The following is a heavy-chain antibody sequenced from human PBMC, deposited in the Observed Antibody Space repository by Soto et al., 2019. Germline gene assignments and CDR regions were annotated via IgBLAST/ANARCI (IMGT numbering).Heavy chain of an antibody. Sequence: PGGSLRLSCAASGVTIRGYAMRWIRQAPGKGLEWVSAISGSGGSTYYADSVKGRFTISRDNSKNTLYLQMNSLRAEDTAVYYCANLWLKVTHWFDPWGQGTLVTVSS. D-gene: IGHD5-18*01. J-gene: IGHJ5*02. V-gene: IGHV3-23*01. CDR3: ANLWLKVTHWFDP. CDR1: GVTIRGYA. CDR2: ISGSGGST.